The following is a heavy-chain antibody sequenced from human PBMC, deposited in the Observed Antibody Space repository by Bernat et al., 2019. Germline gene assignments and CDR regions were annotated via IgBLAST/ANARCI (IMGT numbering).Heavy chain of an antibody. CDR3: ARHVNPTLGIVVVPYYYGMDA. CDR1: GGSISSYY. D-gene: IGHD2-2*01. Sequence: QVQLQESGPGLGKPSETLSLTCTVSGGSISSYYWSWIRQPPGKGLEWIGYIYYSGSTNYNPSLKSRVTIPVDKSKNWFSLKLSSVPAADTAVYYCARHVNPTLGIVVVPYYYGMDAWGQGTTVTVSS. CDR2: IYYSGST. V-gene: IGHV4-59*08. J-gene: IGHJ6*02.